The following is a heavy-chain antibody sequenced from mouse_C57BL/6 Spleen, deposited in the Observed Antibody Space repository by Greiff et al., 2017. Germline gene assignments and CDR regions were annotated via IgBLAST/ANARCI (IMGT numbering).Heavy chain of an antibody. CDR3: AREGLNWDFDY. J-gene: IGHJ2*01. V-gene: IGHV1-26*01. D-gene: IGHD4-1*01. CDR1: GYTFTDYY. CDR2: INPNNGGT. Sequence: VQLQQSGPELVKPGASVKISCKASGYTFTDYYMNWVKQSHGKSLEWIGDINPNNGGTSYNQKFKGKATLTVDKSSSTAYMELRSLTSEDSAVYYCAREGLNWDFDYWGQGTTLTVSS.